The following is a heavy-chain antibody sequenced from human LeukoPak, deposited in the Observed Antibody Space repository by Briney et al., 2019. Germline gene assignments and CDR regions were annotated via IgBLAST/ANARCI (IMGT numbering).Heavy chain of an antibody. CDR1: GFTFSGSA. CDR3: ARLFDTTLDY. CDR2: IRSKANSYAT. V-gene: IGHV3-73*01. Sequence: GGSLKLFCAASGFTFSGSAMHWVRQASGKGLEWIGRIRSKANSYATVYAESVKGRFTISRDDSKNTAYLQMNSLKTEDSAVYYCARLFDTTLDYWGQGTLVTVSS. D-gene: IGHD3-9*01. J-gene: IGHJ4*02.